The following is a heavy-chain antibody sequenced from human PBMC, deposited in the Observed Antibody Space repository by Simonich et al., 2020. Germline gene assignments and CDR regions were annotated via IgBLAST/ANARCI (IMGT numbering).Heavy chain of an antibody. CDR3: ARDVDTAMVFDY. J-gene: IGHJ4*02. V-gene: IGHV3-21*05. D-gene: IGHD5-18*01. CDR2: ISSISSYI. CDR1: GFTLSSYI. Sequence: EVQLVESGGGLVKPGGSLRLSCAASGFTLSSYIMNWVRQEPGKGLGVGSYISSISSYIYDPDSLKGRFTISRDNTKNSLYLQMNSLRAEDTAVYYCARDVDTAMVFDYWGQGTLVTVSS.